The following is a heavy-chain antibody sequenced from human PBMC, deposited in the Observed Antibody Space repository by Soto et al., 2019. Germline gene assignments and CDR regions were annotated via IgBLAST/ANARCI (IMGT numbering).Heavy chain of an antibody. CDR3: ARGSGFLIDY. CDR1: GFTFNNYF. J-gene: IGHJ4*02. V-gene: IGHV3-7*01. CDR2: INRDGSEK. D-gene: IGHD6-19*01. Sequence: GGSLRLSCAASGFTFNNYFMHWVRQAPGKGLEWVADINRDGSEKYFAGSVKGRFTISRDNAKNSLSLQMNSLRVDDSAIYYCARGSGFLIDYWGQGTLVTVSS.